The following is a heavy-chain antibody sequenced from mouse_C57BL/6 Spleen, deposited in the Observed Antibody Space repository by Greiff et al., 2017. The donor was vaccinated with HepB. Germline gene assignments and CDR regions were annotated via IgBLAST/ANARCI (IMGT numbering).Heavy chain of an antibody. D-gene: IGHD1-1*01. CDR2: IDPNSGGT. Sequence: VQRVESGAELVKPGASVKLSCKASGYTFTSYWMHWVKQRPGRGLEWIGRIDPNSGGTKYNEKFKSKATLTVDKPSSTAYMQLSSLTSEDSAVYYCARSWITTVVAFDYWGQGTTLTVSS. CDR3: ARSWITTVVAFDY. V-gene: IGHV1-72*01. J-gene: IGHJ2*01. CDR1: GYTFTSYW.